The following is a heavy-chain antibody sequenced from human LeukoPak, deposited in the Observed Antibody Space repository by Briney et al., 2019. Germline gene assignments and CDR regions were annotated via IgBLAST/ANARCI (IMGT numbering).Heavy chain of an antibody. D-gene: IGHD3-9*01. CDR3: ARVRDYDILTGPTWYFDL. CDR1: GYTFTGYY. Sequence: ASVKVSCKASGYTFTGYYMHWVRQAPGQGLEWMGWINPNSGGTNYAQKFQGRVTMTRDTPISTAYMELSRLRSDDTAVYYCARVRDYDILTGPTWYFDLWGRGTLVTVSS. CDR2: INPNSGGT. V-gene: IGHV1-2*02. J-gene: IGHJ2*01.